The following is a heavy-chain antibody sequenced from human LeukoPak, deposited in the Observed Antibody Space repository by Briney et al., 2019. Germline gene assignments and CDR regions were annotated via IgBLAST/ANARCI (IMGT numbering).Heavy chain of an antibody. CDR3: ARGSLVVTASKKYYYGMDV. CDR2: INHSGST. CDR1: GGSFSGYY. V-gene: IGHV4-34*01. D-gene: IGHD2-21*02. Sequence: PSETLSLTCAVYGGSFSGYYWRWIRQPPGKGLEWIGEINHSGSTNYNPSLKSRVTISVDTSKNQFSLKLSSVTAADTAEYYCARGSLVVTASKKYYYGMDVWGQGTTVTVSS. J-gene: IGHJ6*02.